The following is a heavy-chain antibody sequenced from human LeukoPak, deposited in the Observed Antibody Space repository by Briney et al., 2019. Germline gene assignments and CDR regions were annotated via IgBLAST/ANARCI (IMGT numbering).Heavy chain of an antibody. CDR2: ISSSSSYI. CDR1: GFTFSSYS. J-gene: IGHJ6*03. CDR3: ARDIGDSSSWLAYYYYMDV. Sequence: GGSLRLSCAASGFTFSSYSTNWVRQAPGKGLEWVSSISSSSSYIYYADSVKGRFTISRDNAKNSLYLQMNSLRAEDTAVYYCARDIGDSSSWLAYYYYMDVWGKGTTVTVSS. V-gene: IGHV3-21*01. D-gene: IGHD6-13*01.